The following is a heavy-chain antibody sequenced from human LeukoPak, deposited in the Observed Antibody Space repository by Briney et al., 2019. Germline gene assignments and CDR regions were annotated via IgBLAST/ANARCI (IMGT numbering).Heavy chain of an antibody. J-gene: IGHJ4*02. Sequence: ASVKVSCKVSGYTLTELSMHWVRQAPGQGLEWMGWINPNSGGTNYAQKFQGRVTMTRDTSISTAYMELSRLRSDDTAVYYCARDRGQWLHDYWGQGTLVTVSS. V-gene: IGHV1-2*02. D-gene: IGHD6-19*01. CDR2: INPNSGGT. CDR3: ARDRGQWLHDY. CDR1: GYTLTELS.